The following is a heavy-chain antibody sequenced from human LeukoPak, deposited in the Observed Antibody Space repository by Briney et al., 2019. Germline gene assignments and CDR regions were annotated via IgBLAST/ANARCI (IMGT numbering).Heavy chain of an antibody. J-gene: IGHJ6*02. V-gene: IGHV4-34*01. CDR2: INHSGST. CDR3: GRGRLDNHYYYYGMDV. D-gene: IGHD1-1*01. Sequence: SETLSLTCAVYGGSFSGYYWSWIRQPPGKGLEWIGEINHSGSTNYNPSLKSRVTISVDTSKNQFSLKLSSVTAADTAVYYCGRGRLDNHYYYYGMDVWGQGTTVTVSS. CDR1: GGSFSGYY.